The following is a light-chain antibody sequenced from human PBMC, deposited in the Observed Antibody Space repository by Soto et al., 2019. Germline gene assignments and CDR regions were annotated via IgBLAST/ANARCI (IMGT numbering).Light chain of an antibody. Sequence: QSALTQPRSVSGSPGQSVTISCTGTSSDVGAYNYVSWYQHHPGKAPKVMIYDVSERPSGVPDRFSGSKSDNKASLTISGLQAEDEADYYCCSYAGSYSWVFGGGTTVTVL. J-gene: IGLJ3*02. V-gene: IGLV2-11*01. CDR3: CSYAGSYSWV. CDR1: SSDVGAYNY. CDR2: DVS.